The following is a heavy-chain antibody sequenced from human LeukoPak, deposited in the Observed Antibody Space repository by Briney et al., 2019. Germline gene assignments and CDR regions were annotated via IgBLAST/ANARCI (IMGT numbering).Heavy chain of an antibody. CDR3: ARDRAMVRGVNWFDP. Sequence: GGSLRLSCAASGFTFSSYWMHWVRHAPGKGLVWVSRINSDGSSTSYADSVKGRFTISRDNAKNTLYLQMNSLRAEDTAVYYCARDRAMVRGVNWFDPWGQGTLVTVSS. D-gene: IGHD3-10*01. CDR1: GFTFSSYW. CDR2: INSDGSST. J-gene: IGHJ5*02. V-gene: IGHV3-74*01.